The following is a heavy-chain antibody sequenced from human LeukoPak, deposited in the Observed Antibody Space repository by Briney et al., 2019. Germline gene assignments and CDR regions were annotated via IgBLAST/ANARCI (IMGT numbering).Heavy chain of an antibody. V-gene: IGHV3-21*01. J-gene: IGHJ1*01. CDR2: ISSSSSYI. CDR3: ATYYYDSSGYSRAFQH. Sequence: GGAPRPPLAAPGFTFRSYEKNWVRPAPGKGREWVSSISSSSSYIYYADSVKGRFTISRDNAKNSLYLQMNSLRAEDTAVYYCATYYYDSSGYSRAFQHWGQGTLVTVSS. D-gene: IGHD3-22*01. CDR1: GFTFRSYE.